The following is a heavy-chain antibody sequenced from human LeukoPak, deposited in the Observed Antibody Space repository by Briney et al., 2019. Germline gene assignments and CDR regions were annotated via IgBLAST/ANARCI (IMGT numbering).Heavy chain of an antibody. J-gene: IGHJ5*02. D-gene: IGHD6-19*01. CDR3: ARDQIAVAGKWQYYWFDP. V-gene: IGHV1-69*04. Sequence: GASVKVSCKASGGTFSSYAISWVRQAPGQGLERMGRVIPILGIANYAQKFQGRVTITADKSTSTAYMELSSLRSEDTAVYYCARDQIAVAGKWQYYWFDPWGQGTLVTVSS. CDR2: VIPILGIA. CDR1: GGTFSSYA.